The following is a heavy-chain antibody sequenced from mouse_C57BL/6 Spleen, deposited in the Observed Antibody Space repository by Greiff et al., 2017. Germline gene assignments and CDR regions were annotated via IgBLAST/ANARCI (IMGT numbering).Heavy chain of an antibody. V-gene: IGHV5-4*01. D-gene: IGHD2-3*01. CDR3: ARDDDGYYGYAMDY. CDR1: GFPFSSYA. Sequence: EVMLVESGGALVKPGGSLKLSCPASGFPFSSYAMPWVRQIPEKRLAWVATIRDGGSYTYYPDKVKGRFTISRDNAKNNLYLQMSHLKSEDTAMYYCARDDDGYYGYAMDYWGQGTSVTVSS. J-gene: IGHJ4*01. CDR2: IRDGGSYT.